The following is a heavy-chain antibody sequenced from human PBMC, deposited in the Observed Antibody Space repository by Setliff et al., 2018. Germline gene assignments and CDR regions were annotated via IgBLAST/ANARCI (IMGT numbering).Heavy chain of an antibody. D-gene: IGHD3-22*01. CDR3: ARAVDSSGYFPFWYFDL. CDR2: ISDSGYT. CDR1: GGSISNYY. V-gene: IGHV4-59*01. Sequence: SETLSLTCIVSGGSISNYYWSWIRQPPGKGLEWIGYISDSGYTNYNPALKSRVTMSVDTSKNEVSLKLSSVTAADTAVYYCARAVDSSGYFPFWYFDLWGRGTLVTVSS. J-gene: IGHJ2*01.